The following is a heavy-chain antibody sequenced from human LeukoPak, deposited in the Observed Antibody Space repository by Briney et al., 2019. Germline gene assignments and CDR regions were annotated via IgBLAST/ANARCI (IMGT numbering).Heavy chain of an antibody. Sequence: SETLSLTCTVSGGSISSYYWGWIRQPPGKGLEWIGSVYYSGSTDYNPSLKSRVTISIDTSKNHFSLKLSSVTAADTAVYYCARQGDYSGYQAFDYWGQGTLVTVSS. CDR3: ARQGDYSGYQAFDY. D-gene: IGHD5-12*01. CDR1: GGSISSYY. CDR2: VYYSGST. V-gene: IGHV4-39*01. J-gene: IGHJ4*02.